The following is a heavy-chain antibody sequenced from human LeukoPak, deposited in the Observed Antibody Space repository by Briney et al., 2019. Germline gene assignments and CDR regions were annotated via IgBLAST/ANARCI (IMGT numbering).Heavy chain of an antibody. V-gene: IGHV4-39*01. CDR3: ARHASLRFPGDY. CDR2: IYYTGSS. D-gene: IGHD5-12*01. CDR1: GGSISNSGYY. J-gene: IGHJ4*02. Sequence: AETLSLTCTVSGGSISNSGYYWGWIRQPPGKGLEWIGTIYYTGSSYYNPSLKSRVTVSVDTSKNQFSLKLSSVTAADTAVYYCARHASLRFPGDYWGQGALVTVSS.